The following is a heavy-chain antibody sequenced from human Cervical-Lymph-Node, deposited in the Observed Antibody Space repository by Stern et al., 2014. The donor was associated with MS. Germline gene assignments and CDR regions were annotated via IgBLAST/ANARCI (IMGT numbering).Heavy chain of an antibody. CDR2: IWYDGSHK. D-gene: IGHD2-15*01. CDR3: ARDGHCSGGSCYSYYDY. Sequence: DQLVESGGGVVQPGRSLRLSCAASGFTFSSYGMNWVRQAPGKGLEWVAVIWYDGSHKFCADSVKGRFTISRDNSKNTLYLQMNSLRAEDTAVYYCARDGHCSGGSCYSYYDYWGQGTLVTVSS. J-gene: IGHJ4*02. CDR1: GFTFSSYG. V-gene: IGHV3-33*01.